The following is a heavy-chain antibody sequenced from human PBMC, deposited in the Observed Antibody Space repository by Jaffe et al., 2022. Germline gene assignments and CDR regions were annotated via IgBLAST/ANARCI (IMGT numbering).Heavy chain of an antibody. J-gene: IGHJ4*02. V-gene: IGHV3-9*01. Sequence: VQLVESGGRLVQPGRSLKLSCDYSGLTFDKFAMHWVRQAPGKGPEWVSGFLWDGSQIGYADSVKGRFTISRDDTRKSLFLQMNSLTPQDTAVYYCGKDLRPGGLDSWGQGTLVTVSS. D-gene: IGHD2-15*01. CDR2: FLWDGSQI. CDR3: GKDLRPGGLDS. CDR1: GLTFDKFA.